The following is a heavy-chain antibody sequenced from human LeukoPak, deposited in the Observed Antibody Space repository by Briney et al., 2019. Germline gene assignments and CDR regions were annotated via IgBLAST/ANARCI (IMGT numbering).Heavy chain of an antibody. D-gene: IGHD2-21*02. CDR2: ISYNSDTI. V-gene: IGHV3-9*01. CDR1: GFTFDDYA. CDR3: AKDYCGGDCYSGWSFDL. J-gene: IGHJ2*01. Sequence: GGSLRLSCAASGFTFDDYAMHWVRQAPGKGLEWVSGISYNSDTIAYADSVKGRFTISRDNAKNSLYLQMNSLRAEDTALYYCAKDYCGGDCYSGWSFDLWGRGTLVTVSS.